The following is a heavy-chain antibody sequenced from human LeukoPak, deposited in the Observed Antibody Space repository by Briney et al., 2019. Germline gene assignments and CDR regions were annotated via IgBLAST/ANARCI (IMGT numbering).Heavy chain of an antibody. CDR1: GGSFSGYY. Sequence: SETLPLTCAVYGGSFSGYYWSWIRQPPGKGLEWIGEINHSGSTNYNPSLKSRVTISVDTSKNQFSLKLSSVTAADTAVYYCARRYEQWLSNWFDPWGQGTLVTVSS. D-gene: IGHD6-19*01. V-gene: IGHV4-34*01. J-gene: IGHJ5*02. CDR3: ARRYEQWLSNWFDP. CDR2: INHSGST.